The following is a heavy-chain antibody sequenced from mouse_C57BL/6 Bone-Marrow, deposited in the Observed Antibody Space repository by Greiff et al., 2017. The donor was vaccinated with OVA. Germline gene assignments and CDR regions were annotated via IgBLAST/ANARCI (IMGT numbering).Heavy chain of an antibody. Sequence: VQLQQSGPELVKPGASVKISCKASGYTFTDYYMNWVKQSHGKSLEWIGDINPNNGGTSYNQKFKGKATLTVDKSSSTAYMELRSLTSEDSAVYYCARSNYYSKWFAYWGQGTLVTVSA. CDR1: GYTFTDYY. CDR2: INPNNGGT. CDR3: ARSNYYSKWFAY. D-gene: IGHD2-5*01. V-gene: IGHV1-26*01. J-gene: IGHJ3*01.